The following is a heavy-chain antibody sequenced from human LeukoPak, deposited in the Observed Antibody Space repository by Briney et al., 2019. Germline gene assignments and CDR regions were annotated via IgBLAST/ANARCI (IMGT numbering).Heavy chain of an antibody. CDR3: ARIRDGYNDAYDI. J-gene: IGHJ3*02. CDR1: GYTFTGYD. D-gene: IGHD5-24*01. V-gene: IGHV1-46*01. CDR2: INPGGDNT. Sequence: GASVKVSCKASGYTFTGYDIHWVRQAPGQRLEWMGLINPGGDNTNYAQNFQGRVTMTSDTSARTVYMELSSLRSEDTAIYYCARIRDGYNDAYDIWGQGTVVTVPS.